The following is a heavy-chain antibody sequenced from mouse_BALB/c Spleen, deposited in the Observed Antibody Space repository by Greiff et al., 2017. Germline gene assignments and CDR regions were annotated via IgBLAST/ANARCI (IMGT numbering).Heavy chain of an antibody. D-gene: IGHD4-1*01. J-gene: IGHJ3*01. CDR1: GFTFSSYG. CDR2: ISSGGSYT. Sequence: EVQLVESGGDLVKPGGSLKLSCAASGFTFSSYGMSWVRQTPDKRLEWVATISSGGSYTYYPDSVKGRFTISRDNAKNTLYLQMSSLKSEDTAMYYCARNWEGAWFAYWGQGTLVTVSA. V-gene: IGHV5-6*01. CDR3: ARNWEGAWFAY.